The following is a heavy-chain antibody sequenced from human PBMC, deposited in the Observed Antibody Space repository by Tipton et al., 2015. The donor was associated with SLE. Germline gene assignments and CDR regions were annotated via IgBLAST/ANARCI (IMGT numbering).Heavy chain of an antibody. D-gene: IGHD1-1*01. Sequence: TLSLTCTVSGGSISSSSYYWGWIRQPPGKGLEWIGSIYYSGSTYYNPSLKSRVTISVDTSKNQFSLKLSSVTAADTAVYYCARTERKAFDIWGQGTMVTVSS. J-gene: IGHJ3*02. CDR2: IYYSGST. V-gene: IGHV4-39*07. CDR1: GGSISSSSYY. CDR3: ARTERKAFDI.